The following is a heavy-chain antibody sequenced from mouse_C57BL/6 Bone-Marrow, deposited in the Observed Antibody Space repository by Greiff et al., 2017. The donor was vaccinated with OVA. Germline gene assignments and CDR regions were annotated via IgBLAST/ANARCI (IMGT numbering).Heavy chain of an antibody. CDR1: GCTFTDYY. Sequence: VQLQQSGPVLVKPGASVKMSCKASGCTFTDYYMNWVKQSHGKSLEWIGVINPYNGGTSYNQKFKGKATLTVDKSSSTAYMELNSLTSEDSAVYYCARRYYYGSSYGFAYWGQGTLVTVSA. D-gene: IGHD1-1*01. V-gene: IGHV1-19*01. J-gene: IGHJ3*01. CDR3: ARRYYYGSSYGFAY. CDR2: INPYNGGT.